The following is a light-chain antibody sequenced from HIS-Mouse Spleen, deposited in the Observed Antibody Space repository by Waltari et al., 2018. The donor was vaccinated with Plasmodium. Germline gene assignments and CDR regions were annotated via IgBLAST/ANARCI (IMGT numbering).Light chain of an antibody. J-gene: IGKJ2*01. CDR3: QQYDNLPYT. Sequence: DIQMTQSPHPLPASVGDRVTITCQASQDISNYLNWYQQKPGKAPKLLIYDASNLETGVPSRFSGSGSGTDFTFTISSLQPEDIATYYCQQYDNLPYTFGQGTKLEIK. CDR2: DAS. V-gene: IGKV1-33*01. CDR1: QDISNY.